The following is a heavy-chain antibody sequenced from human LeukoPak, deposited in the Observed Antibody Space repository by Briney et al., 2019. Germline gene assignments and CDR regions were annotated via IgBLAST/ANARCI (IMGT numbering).Heavy chain of an antibody. D-gene: IGHD4-17*01. CDR1: GGSISSGGYY. CDR3: ARVVPTVTTSSITHFDY. CDR2: IYYSGST. V-gene: IGHV4-31*03. J-gene: IGHJ4*02. Sequence: SETLSLTCTVSGGSISSGGYYWSWIRQHPGKGLEWIGYIYYSGSTYYNPSLKSRVIISVDTSKNQFSLKLSSVTAADTAVYYCARVVPTVTTSSITHFDYWGQGTLVTVSS.